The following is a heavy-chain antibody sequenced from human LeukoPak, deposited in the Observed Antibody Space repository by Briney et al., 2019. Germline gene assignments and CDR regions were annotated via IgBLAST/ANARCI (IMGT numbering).Heavy chain of an antibody. CDR3: AKDYATFEAFDI. CDR2: IRYDGSNK. V-gene: IGHV3-30*02. D-gene: IGHD1-26*01. CDR1: GFTFSSYG. Sequence: GGSLRLSCAASGFTFSSYGMHWVRQAPGKGLEWVAFIRYDGSNKYYADSLKGRFTISRDNSKNTLYLQMNSLRAEDTAVYYCAKDYATFEAFDIWGQGTMVTVSS. J-gene: IGHJ3*02.